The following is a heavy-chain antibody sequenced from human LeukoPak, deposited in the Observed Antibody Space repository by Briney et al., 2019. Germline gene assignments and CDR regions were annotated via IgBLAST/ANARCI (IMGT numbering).Heavy chain of an antibody. Sequence: GASVKVSCKASGYTFTSYGISWVRQAPGQGLEWMGWISAYNGNTNYAQKLQGRVTMTEDTSTDTAYMELSSLRSEDTAVYYCATVLLEWGSGSYYFDYWSQGTLVTVSS. V-gene: IGHV1-18*01. CDR2: ISAYNGNT. J-gene: IGHJ4*02. D-gene: IGHD3-10*01. CDR3: ATVLLEWGSGSYYFDY. CDR1: GYTFTSYG.